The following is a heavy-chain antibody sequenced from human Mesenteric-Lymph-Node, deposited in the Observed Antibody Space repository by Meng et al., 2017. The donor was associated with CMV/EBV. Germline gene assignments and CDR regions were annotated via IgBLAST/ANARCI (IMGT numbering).Heavy chain of an antibody. J-gene: IGHJ4*02. CDR3: AKDMGRRAGYYGYCDS. V-gene: IGHV3-30*02. Sequence: GGSLRLSCAASGFTFSYNGMHWVRQAPGKGLEWVAFISYDGNSDYYADSVRGRFTISRDDSKNTLYLQMNSLRVDDTAVYYCAKDMGRRAGYYGYCDSWGQGTLVTVSS. CDR1: GFTFSYNG. CDR2: ISYDGNSD. D-gene: IGHD1-26*01.